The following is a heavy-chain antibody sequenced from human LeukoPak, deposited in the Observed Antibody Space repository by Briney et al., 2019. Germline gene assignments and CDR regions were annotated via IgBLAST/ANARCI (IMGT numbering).Heavy chain of an antibody. CDR2: ISSSGSTK. D-gene: IGHD5-24*01. CDR1: GFTFSSYS. J-gene: IGHJ4*02. CDR3: ARGERWLLPPTDY. V-gene: IGHV3-48*04. Sequence: GGSLRLSCAASGFTFSSYSMNWVRQAPGKGLEWVSYISSSGSTKYYADSVKGRFTISRDNARNSLYLQMNSLRADDTAVYYCARGERWLLPPTDYWGQGTLVTVSS.